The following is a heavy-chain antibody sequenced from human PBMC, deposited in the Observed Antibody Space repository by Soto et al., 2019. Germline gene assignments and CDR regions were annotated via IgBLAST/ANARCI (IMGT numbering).Heavy chain of an antibody. CDR3: ARGYYSGSYFPTYYFDY. Sequence: QVQLVESGGGVVQPGRSLRLSCAASGFTFSSYAMHWVRQAPGKGLEWVAVISYDGSNKYYADSVKGRFTISRDDSKNTLYLQMNSLRAEDTAVYYCARGYYSGSYFPTYYFDYRGQGTLVTVSS. V-gene: IGHV3-30-3*01. J-gene: IGHJ4*02. D-gene: IGHD1-26*01. CDR1: GFTFSSYA. CDR2: ISYDGSNK.